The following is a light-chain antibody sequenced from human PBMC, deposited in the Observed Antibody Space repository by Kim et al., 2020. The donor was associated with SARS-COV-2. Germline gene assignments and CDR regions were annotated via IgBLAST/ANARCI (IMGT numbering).Light chain of an antibody. CDR1: STDVGTYNL. Sequence: QSITLSCTGTSTDVGTYNLVSWYQQHPGKAPKLMIYDSSKRPSGVSDRFSGSKSGNTASLTISGLQAEDEADYYCCSYAGSATYVFGTGTKVTVL. J-gene: IGLJ1*01. V-gene: IGLV2-23*01. CDR3: CSYAGSATYV. CDR2: DSS.